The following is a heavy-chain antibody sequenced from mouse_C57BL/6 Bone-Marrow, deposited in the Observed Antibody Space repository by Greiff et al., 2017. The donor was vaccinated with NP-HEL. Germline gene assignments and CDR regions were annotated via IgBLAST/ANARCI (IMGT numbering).Heavy chain of an antibody. CDR1: GYTFTSYW. CDR2: IYPGSGST. J-gene: IGHJ2*01. Sequence: QVHVKQPGAELVKPGASVKMSCKASGYTFTSYWITWVKQRPGQGLEWIGDIYPGSGSTNYNEKFKSKATLTVDTSSSTAYMQLSSLTSEDSAVYYCARYPYYYGSSYKVDYWGQGTTLTVSS. D-gene: IGHD1-1*01. V-gene: IGHV1-55*01. CDR3: ARYPYYYGSSYKVDY.